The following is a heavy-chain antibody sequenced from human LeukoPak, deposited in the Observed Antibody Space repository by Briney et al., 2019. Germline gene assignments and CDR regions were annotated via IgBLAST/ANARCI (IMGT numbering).Heavy chain of an antibody. J-gene: IGHJ6*02. CDR1: GGSISSHY. CDR3: ARDFFVDYGSGSYYRRMDV. D-gene: IGHD3-10*01. Sequence: SETLSLTCTVSGGSISSHYWSWIRQPPGKGLESIGYISYTGSTNYNPSLKSRVTISVDTSKNQFSLKLNSVTATDTAVYYCARDFFVDYGSGSYYRRMDVWGQGTTVTVSS. V-gene: IGHV4-59*11. CDR2: ISYTGST.